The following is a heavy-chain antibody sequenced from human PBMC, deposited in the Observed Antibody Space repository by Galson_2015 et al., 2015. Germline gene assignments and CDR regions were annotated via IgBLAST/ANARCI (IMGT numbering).Heavy chain of an antibody. D-gene: IGHD3-3*01. Sequence: SGAPSLTCPVSRGALPNFFLSWNPQPPGEGLEWGGYIEYSGTTNYKPSLRGRLTISVDMSKNQFSLKLSSVTAADTAVYYCARDGGSGYFQIWGQGTPVTVSS. V-gene: IGHV4-59*01. CDR3: ARDGGSGYFQI. CDR1: RGALPNFF. J-gene: IGHJ1*01. CDR2: IEYSGTT.